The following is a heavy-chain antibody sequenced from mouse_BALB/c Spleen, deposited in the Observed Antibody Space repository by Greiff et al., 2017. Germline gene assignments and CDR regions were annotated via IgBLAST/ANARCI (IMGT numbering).Heavy chain of an antibody. CDR2: ISTYYGDA. CDR3: ARERGYDVDYYAMDY. D-gene: IGHD2-2*01. Sequence: QVQLKQSGAELVRPGVSVKISCKGSGYTFTDYAMHWVKQSHAKSLEWIGVISTYYGDASYNQKFKGKATMTVDKSSSTAYMELARLTSEDSAIYYCARERGYDVDYYAMDYWGQGTSVTVSS. CDR1: GYTFTDYA. V-gene: IGHV1S137*01. J-gene: IGHJ4*01.